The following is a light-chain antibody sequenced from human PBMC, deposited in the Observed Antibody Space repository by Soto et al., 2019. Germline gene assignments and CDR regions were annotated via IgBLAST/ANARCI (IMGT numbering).Light chain of an antibody. CDR3: CSYAGSDTYV. Sequence: QSALTQPASVSGSPGLSITISCTGTSSDVGSYDLVSWYQQHPGKAPKLMIYDVTKRPSGVSNRFSGSKSGNAASLTIFGLQAEDETDYYCCSYAGSDTYVFGTGTKLTVL. V-gene: IGLV2-23*02. J-gene: IGLJ1*01. CDR1: SSDVGSYDL. CDR2: DVT.